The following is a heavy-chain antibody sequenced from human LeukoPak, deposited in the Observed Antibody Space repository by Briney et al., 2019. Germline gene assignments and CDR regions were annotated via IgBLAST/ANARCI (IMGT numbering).Heavy chain of an antibody. CDR2: ISGSGGST. V-gene: IGHV3-23*01. Sequence: AGGSLRLSCAVSGFTFSSYAMSWVRQAPGKGLEWVSAISGSGGSTYYADSVKGRFTISRDNAKSSLYLQMNSLRAEDTAVYYCARDGKNGMDVWGQGTTVTVSS. CDR1: GFTFSSYA. J-gene: IGHJ6*02. CDR3: ARDGKNGMDV. D-gene: IGHD4-23*01.